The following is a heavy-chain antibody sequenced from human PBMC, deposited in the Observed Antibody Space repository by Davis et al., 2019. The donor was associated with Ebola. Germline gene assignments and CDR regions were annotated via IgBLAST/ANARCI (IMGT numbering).Heavy chain of an antibody. Sequence: SETLSLTCAVYGGSFSGYYWSWIRQPPGKGLEWIGEINHSGSTNYNPSLKSRVTISVDTSKNQFSLKLSSVTAADTAVYYCARGRRFLDYWGQGTLVTVSS. CDR3: ARGRRFLDY. J-gene: IGHJ4*02. V-gene: IGHV4-34*01. CDR2: INHSGST. D-gene: IGHD3-3*01. CDR1: GGSFSGYY.